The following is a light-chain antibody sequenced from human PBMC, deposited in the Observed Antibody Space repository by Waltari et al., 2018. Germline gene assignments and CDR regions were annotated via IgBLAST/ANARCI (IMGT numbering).Light chain of an antibody. Sequence: AIQLTQSPSSLSASVGYRGTISCRASQDINSDSAWYQQKPGKAPKLLIHYASSLQSGVPSRLRGSGYAKDCTRTISSLQPEDFATYHSQHFKTYPIPFGKGTRLEFK. J-gene: IGKJ5*01. CDR2: YAS. CDR1: QDINSD. V-gene: IGKV1-13*02. CDR3: QHFKTYPIP.